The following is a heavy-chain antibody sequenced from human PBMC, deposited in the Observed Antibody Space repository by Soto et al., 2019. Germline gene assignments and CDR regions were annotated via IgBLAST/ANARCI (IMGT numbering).Heavy chain of an antibody. CDR3: AREARDRETGLVPASIDGKDV. D-gene: IGHD2-2*01. V-gene: IGHV1-69*08. CDR2: IIPIFGIA. CDR1: GGTFSRYS. Sequence: QVQLVQSGAEVKKPGSSVKVSCKASGGTFSRYSITWVRQAPGHGLEWIGRIIPIFGIASYAQKFQGRVTVTAGESTRTAYRELGSLRADDTAGYYCAREARDRETGLVPASIDGKDVWGHGTTGTVSS. J-gene: IGHJ6*02.